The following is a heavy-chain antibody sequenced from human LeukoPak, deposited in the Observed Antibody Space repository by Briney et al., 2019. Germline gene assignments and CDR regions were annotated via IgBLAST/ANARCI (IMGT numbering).Heavy chain of an antibody. D-gene: IGHD3-16*01. CDR2: IVVGSGNT. J-gene: IGHJ3*02. CDR1: GFTFTSSA. CDR3: ARRVNVWGSYPDAFDI. Sequence: SVKVSCKASGFTFTSSAMQWVRQARGQRLEWIGWIVVGSGNTNYAQKFQERVTITRDMSTSTAYMELSSLRSEDTAVYYCARRVNVWGSYPDAFDIWGQGTMVTVSS. V-gene: IGHV1-58*02.